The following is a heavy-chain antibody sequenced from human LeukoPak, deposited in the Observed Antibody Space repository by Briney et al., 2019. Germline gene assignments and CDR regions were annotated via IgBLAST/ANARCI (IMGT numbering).Heavy chain of an antibody. CDR3: ARELRGRYFDY. CDR2: IYRGGST. Sequence: SETLSLTCVVSGDSITNTKWWSWVRQPPGRGLEWIGEIYRGGSTSYNPSLKSRVTISMDRSSNQLSLQLNYMTAADTAVYYCARELRGRYFDYWGQGAQVTVSS. CDR1: GDSITNTKW. V-gene: IGHV4/OR15-8*02. J-gene: IGHJ4*02.